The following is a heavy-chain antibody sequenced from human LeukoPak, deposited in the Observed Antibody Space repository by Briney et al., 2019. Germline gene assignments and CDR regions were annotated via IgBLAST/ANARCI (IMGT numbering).Heavy chain of an antibody. V-gene: IGHV4-61*02. CDR2: IYTSGST. CDR3: ARDGSSWYGTYDAFDI. Sequence: PSQTLSLTCTVSGGSISSGSYYWSWIRQPAGKGLEWIGRIYTSGSTNYNPSLKSRVTISVDTSKNQFSLKLSSVTAADTAVYYCARDGSSWYGTYDAFDIWGQGTMVTVSS. CDR1: GGSISSGSYY. J-gene: IGHJ3*02. D-gene: IGHD6-13*01.